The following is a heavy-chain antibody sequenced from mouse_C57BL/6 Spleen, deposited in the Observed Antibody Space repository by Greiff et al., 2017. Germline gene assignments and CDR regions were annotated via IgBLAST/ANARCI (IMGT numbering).Heavy chain of an antibody. CDR2: INPNNGGT. CDR3: ARVSSYDGYYEFAY. Sequence: EVQLQQSGPELVKPGASVKISCKASGYTFTDYYMNWVKQSHGKSLEWIGDINPNNGGTSYNQKFKGKATFTADTSSNTAYMQLSSLTTEDSAIYDCARVSSYDGYYEFAYWGQGTLVTVSA. D-gene: IGHD2-3*01. CDR1: GYTFTDYY. V-gene: IGHV1-26*01. J-gene: IGHJ3*01.